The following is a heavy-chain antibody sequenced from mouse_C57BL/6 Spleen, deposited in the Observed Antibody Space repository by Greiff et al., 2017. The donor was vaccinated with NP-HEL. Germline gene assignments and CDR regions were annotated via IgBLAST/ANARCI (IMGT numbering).Heavy chain of an antibody. J-gene: IGHJ3*01. V-gene: IGHV5-16*01. CDR3: ARVDSSGPWFAY. D-gene: IGHD3-2*02. Sequence: EVKLVESEGGLVQPGSSMKLSCTASGFTFSDYYMAWVRQVPEKGLEWVANINYDGSSTYYLDSLKSRFIISRDNAKNILYLQMSSLKSEDTATYYCARVDSSGPWFAYWGQGTLVTVSA. CDR1: GFTFSDYY. CDR2: INYDGSST.